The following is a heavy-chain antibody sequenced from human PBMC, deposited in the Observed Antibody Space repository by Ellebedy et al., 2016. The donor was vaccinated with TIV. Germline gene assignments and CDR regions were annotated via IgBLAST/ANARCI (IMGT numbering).Heavy chain of an antibody. CDR3: ARVRGRTESYAMDV. CDR1: GLTVSSNY. D-gene: IGHD1-1*01. J-gene: IGHJ6*02. CDR2: FYTDGRT. Sequence: GESLKISCAASGLTVSSNYINWVRQAPGKGLDWVSVFYTDGRTYFADSVKGRFTVSRDITRNTLYLPMNSLRAEDTAVYYCARVRGRTESYAMDVWGQGTTVTVSS. V-gene: IGHV3-66*01.